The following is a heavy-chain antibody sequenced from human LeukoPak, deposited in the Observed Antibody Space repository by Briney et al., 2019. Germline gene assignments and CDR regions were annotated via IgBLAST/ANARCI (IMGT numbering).Heavy chain of an antibody. J-gene: IGHJ5*02. CDR2: IYYSAST. D-gene: IGHD3-10*01. CDR1: GASISSYY. Sequence: SETLSLTCTVSGASISSYYWSWIRQPPGKGLEWIGYIYYSASTNYNPSLKSRVTISVDTSKNQFSLKLSSVTAADTAVYYCAGRYYYGSGGYRNWFDPWGQGTLVTVSS. V-gene: IGHV4-59*12. CDR3: AGRYYYGSGGYRNWFDP.